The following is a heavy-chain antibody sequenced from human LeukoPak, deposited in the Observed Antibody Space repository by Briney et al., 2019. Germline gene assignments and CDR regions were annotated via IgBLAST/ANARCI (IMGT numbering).Heavy chain of an antibody. CDR2: MNPNSGNT. J-gene: IGHJ4*02. V-gene: IGHV1-8*02. Sequence: GASVKVSCKASGYTFTGYYMHWVRQAPGQGLEWMGWMNPNSGNTGYAQKFQGRVTMTRNTSISTAYMELSSLGSEDTAVYYCARGLGDYYDWPFDYWGQGTLVTVSS. D-gene: IGHD3-22*01. CDR3: ARGLGDYYDWPFDY. CDR1: GYTFTGYY.